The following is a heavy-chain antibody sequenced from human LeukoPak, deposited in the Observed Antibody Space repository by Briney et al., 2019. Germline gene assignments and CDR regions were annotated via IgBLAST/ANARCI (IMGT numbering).Heavy chain of an antibody. Sequence: GGSLRLSCATSGFRFGDYAVSWVRQAPGKGLEWVGFIRSNTYGGTTEYAASVKGRFTISRDDSKSIAYLQMSSLQTEDTAVYYCTREQQLGVWGRGTTVTVSS. V-gene: IGHV3-49*04. CDR1: GFRFGDYA. CDR2: IRSNTYGGTT. D-gene: IGHD6-6*01. J-gene: IGHJ6*02. CDR3: TREQQLGV.